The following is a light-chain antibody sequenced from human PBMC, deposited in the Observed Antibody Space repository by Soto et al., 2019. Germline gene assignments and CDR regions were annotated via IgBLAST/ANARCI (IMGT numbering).Light chain of an antibody. CDR2: DAS. V-gene: IGKV1-39*01. J-gene: IGKJ2*01. CDR1: QRIRTS. CDR3: QQSYSVPPT. Sequence: DVQMTQSPSSLSASVGDRVTITCRASQRIRTSLNWYQQKPGKAPKFLIYDASSLQSEVPSRFSGSGSGTDFTLTISNLQPEDFATYYCQQSYSVPPTFGQGPKLEI.